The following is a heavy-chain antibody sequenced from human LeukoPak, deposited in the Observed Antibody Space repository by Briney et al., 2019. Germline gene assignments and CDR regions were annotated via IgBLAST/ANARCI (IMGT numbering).Heavy chain of an antibody. CDR2: INPSGGST. CDR1: GYSFTSYY. CDR3: ARDLNVHQWSLGDY. V-gene: IGHV1-46*01. J-gene: IGHJ4*02. Sequence: GASVKVSCKASGYSFTSYYMHWVRQAPGQGLEWMGIINPSGGSTTYAQRFQGRVTMTRDTSSSTLYLELSSLRSEDTAVYYCARDLNVHQWSLGDYWGQGTLVTVSS. D-gene: IGHD5-18*01.